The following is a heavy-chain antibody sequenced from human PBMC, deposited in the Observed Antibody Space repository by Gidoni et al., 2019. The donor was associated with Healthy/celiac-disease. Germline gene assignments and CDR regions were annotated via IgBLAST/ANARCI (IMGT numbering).Heavy chain of an antibody. CDR3: ARLTAGGTPDAFDI. J-gene: IGHJ3*02. V-gene: IGHV1-2*02. CDR1: GYPFPGYY. D-gene: IGHD2-8*02. CDR2: INPNSGGT. Sequence: QVQLVQSGAEVKKPGASVKVSCKASGYPFPGYYMHWVRQAPGQGLEWMGWINPNSGGTNYAQKFQGRVTMTRDTSISTAYMELSRLRSDDTAVYYCARLTAGGTPDAFDIWGQGTMVTVSS.